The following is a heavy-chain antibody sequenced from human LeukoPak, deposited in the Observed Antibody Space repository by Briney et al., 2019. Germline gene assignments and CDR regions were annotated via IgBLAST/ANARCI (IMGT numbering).Heavy chain of an antibody. CDR3: ASFTSSWHP. CDR2: FHSGGDT. CDR1: GFTVSGDN. V-gene: IGHV3-66*01. Sequence: GGSLRLSCAASGFTVSGDNMSWVRQSPAKGLEWVATFHSGGDTYYADSVKGRFTISRDDSQNMVYLQMNNLRVEDTALYYCASFTSSWHPWSQGTPVTVSS. J-gene: IGHJ1*01. D-gene: IGHD6-13*01.